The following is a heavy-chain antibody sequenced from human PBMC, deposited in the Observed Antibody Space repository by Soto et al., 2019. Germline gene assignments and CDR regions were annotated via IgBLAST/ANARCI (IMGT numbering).Heavy chain of an antibody. D-gene: IGHD6-6*01. CDR3: ARKFSSSSFYFDY. V-gene: IGHV3-23*01. Sequence: GGSLRLSCAASGFPFSSYAMSWVRHAPDKGLEWVSAIGFRGDSTYYADSVKGRFTISRDNSKNTLYLQVNSLRAEDTAVYYCARKFSSSSFYFDYWGQGPLVTVSS. CDR1: GFPFSSYA. CDR2: IGFRGDST. J-gene: IGHJ4*02.